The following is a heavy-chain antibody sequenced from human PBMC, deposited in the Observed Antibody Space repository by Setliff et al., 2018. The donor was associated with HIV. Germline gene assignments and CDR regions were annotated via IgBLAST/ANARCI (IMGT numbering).Heavy chain of an antibody. CDR3: ALLWPFDY. D-gene: IGHD1-26*01. Sequence: ASVKVSCKTSGYTFSRYGFSWVRQAPGQGLECMGWISAYNLNTNYAQKFQGRVTMTTDTSASTGYMELRSLRAEDTAIYYCALLWPFDYWGQGTQVTVSS. CDR1: GYTFSRYG. CDR2: ISAYNLNT. J-gene: IGHJ4*02. V-gene: IGHV1-18*01.